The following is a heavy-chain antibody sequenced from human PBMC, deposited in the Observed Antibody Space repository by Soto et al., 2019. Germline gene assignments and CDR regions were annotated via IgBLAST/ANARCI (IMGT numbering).Heavy chain of an antibody. J-gene: IGHJ6*02. CDR3: ARVPGYSYGYDYYYYYGMDV. CDR2: IYYSGST. V-gene: IGHV4-59*01. D-gene: IGHD5-18*01. CDR1: GGSMISYY. Sequence: SETLSLTCTVSGGSMISYYWSWIRQPPGRGLEWIGFIYYSGSTNYNPSLKSRVTISVDTSKNQFSLKLSSVTAADTAVYYCARVPGYSYGYDYYYYYGMDVWGQGTTVTVS.